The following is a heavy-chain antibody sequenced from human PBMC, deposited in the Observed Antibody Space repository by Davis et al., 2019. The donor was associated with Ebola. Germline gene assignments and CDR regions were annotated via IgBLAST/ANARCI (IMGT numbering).Heavy chain of an antibody. CDR2: INPHNGNT. CDR3: ARAQFPTTSDH. D-gene: IGHD1-1*01. CDR1: GYTFTNYG. Sequence: AASVKVSCKASGYTFTNYGITWVRQAPGQGLEWMGWINPHNGNTNYAQNVQGRVIMTTDTSTNTAYMEVGSLRSDDTAVYYCARAQFPTTSDHWGQGTLVTVSS. J-gene: IGHJ4*02. V-gene: IGHV1-18*04.